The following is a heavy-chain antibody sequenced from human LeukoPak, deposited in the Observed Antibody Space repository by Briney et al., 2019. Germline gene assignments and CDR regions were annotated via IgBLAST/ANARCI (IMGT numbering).Heavy chain of an antibody. V-gene: IGHV3-48*03. CDR2: ISSSGSTI. J-gene: IGHJ3*02. CDR1: GFTFSSYE. D-gene: IGHD2-15*01. CDR3: ARDSCIVVVAALDAFDI. Sequence: GGSLRLSCAASGFTFSSYERNWVRQPPGKGLEWVSYISSSGSTIYYADSVKGRFTISRDNAKNSMYLQMNSLRAEDTAVYYCARDSCIVVVAALDAFDIWGQGTMVTVSS.